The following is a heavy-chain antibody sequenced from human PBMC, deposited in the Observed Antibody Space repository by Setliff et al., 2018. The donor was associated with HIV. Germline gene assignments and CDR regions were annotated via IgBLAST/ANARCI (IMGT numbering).Heavy chain of an antibody. J-gene: IGHJ4*02. CDR1: GGSISNYY. CDR2: IHHSGSS. D-gene: IGHD2-21*02. CDR3: GRLSETAMASFDS. Sequence: SETLSLTCIVSGGSISNYYWGWIRQSPGKGLEWIGFIHHSGSSNYNPSLKSRVTISAGPSKNQFSLKLTSVTAADTAVYYCGRLSETAMASFDSWGQGILVTVSS. V-gene: IGHV4-59*08.